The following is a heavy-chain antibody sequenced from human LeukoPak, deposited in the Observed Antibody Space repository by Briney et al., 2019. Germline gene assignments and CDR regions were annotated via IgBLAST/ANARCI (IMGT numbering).Heavy chain of an antibody. D-gene: IGHD4-11*01. V-gene: IGHV3-74*01. CDR2: INSDESIT. J-gene: IGHJ4*02. Sequence: TGGSLRLSCAASGFTFSSSWMYWARQAPGKGLVWVSRINSDESITTYADSVKGRFTISRDNAKNTLYLQMNSLRAEDTAVYYCARGLVPGFLDYWGQGTPVTVSS. CDR1: GFTFSSSW. CDR3: ARGLVPGFLDY.